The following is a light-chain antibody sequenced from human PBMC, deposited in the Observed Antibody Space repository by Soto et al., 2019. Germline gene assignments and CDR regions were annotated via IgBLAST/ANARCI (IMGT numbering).Light chain of an antibody. CDR2: RDS. J-gene: IGLJ2*01. V-gene: IGLV1-44*01. CDR1: SSNIGSNA. CDR3: CSYAGNRVI. Sequence: QSVLTQPPSASGTPGQRVSISCSGSSSNIGSNAVHWYQQFPGTAPRLLIYRDSQRPSGVPDRFSGSKSGTSASLVISGLQSEDEADYYCCSYAGNRVIFGGGTQLTVL.